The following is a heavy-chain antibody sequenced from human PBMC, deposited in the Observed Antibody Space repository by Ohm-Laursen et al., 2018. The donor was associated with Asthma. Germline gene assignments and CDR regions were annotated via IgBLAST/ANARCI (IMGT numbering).Heavy chain of an antibody. CDR3: ARVLSYYDHSSYYDRIDY. Sequence: GATVKISCKASGYTFTNYGFSWVRQAPGQGLECMAWISAYNGNTNYAPKFQDRVTMTTDTSTSTAYMELRGLRSDDTAVYYCARVLSYYDHSSYYDRIDYWGQGSLVTVSS. CDR2: ISAYNGNT. D-gene: IGHD3-22*01. CDR1: GYTFTNYG. V-gene: IGHV1-18*04. J-gene: IGHJ4*02.